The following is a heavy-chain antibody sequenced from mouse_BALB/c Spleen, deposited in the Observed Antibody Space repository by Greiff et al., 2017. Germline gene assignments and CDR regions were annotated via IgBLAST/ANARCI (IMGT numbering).Heavy chain of an antibody. CDR3: ARTVVVDY. Sequence: VQLQQSGAELMKPGASVKISCKATGYTFSSYWIEWVKQRPGHGLEWIGEILPGRGSTNYNEKFKGKATVTAYTSSNTAYMQLSSLTSEDSAVYYCARTVVVDYWGQGTSVTVSS. J-gene: IGHJ4*01. CDR1: GYTFSSYW. D-gene: IGHD1-1*01. V-gene: IGHV1-9*01. CDR2: ILPGRGST.